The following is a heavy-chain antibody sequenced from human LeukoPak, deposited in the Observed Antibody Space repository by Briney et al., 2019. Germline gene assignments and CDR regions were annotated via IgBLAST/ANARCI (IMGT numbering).Heavy chain of an antibody. J-gene: IGHJ6*02. CDR2: ISSSSSYI. CDR1: GFTFSSYS. Sequence: GGSLRLSCAASGFTFSSYSMNWVRQAPGKGLEWVSSISSSSSYIYYADSVKGRSTISRDNAKNSLYLQMNSLRAEDTAVYYCARDLRNYDFWSGYYRGLYYYYGMDVWGQGTTVTVSS. CDR3: ARDLRNYDFWSGYYRGLYYYYGMDV. D-gene: IGHD3-3*01. V-gene: IGHV3-21*01.